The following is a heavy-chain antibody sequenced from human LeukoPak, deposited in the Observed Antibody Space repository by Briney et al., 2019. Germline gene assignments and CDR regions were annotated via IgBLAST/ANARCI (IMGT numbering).Heavy chain of an antibody. J-gene: IGHJ5*02. CDR1: GYTFTSYG. V-gene: IGHV1-18*01. CDR3: ARGTLRYFDWSYRP. CDR2: ISAYNGNT. Sequence: VASVKVSCKASGYTFTSYGISWVRQAPGQGLEWMGGISAYNGNTNYAQKLQGRVTMTRNTSITTAYMELINLRSEDTAVYYCARGTLRYFDWSYRPWGQGTLVTVSS. D-gene: IGHD3-9*01.